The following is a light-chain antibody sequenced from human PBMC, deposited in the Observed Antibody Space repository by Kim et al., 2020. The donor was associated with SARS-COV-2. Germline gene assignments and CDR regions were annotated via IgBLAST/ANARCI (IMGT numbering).Light chain of an antibody. CDR2: YDS. CDR3: QVWDSSDDHRVV. CDR1: SIGSKS. Sequence: SYELTQPPSVSVAPGKTARIPCGGTSIGSKSVHWYQRKPGQAPVLVISYDSVRPSGIPERFSGSNSGNTATVTISRVEAGDEAVYYCQVWDSSDDHRVVFGGGTQLTVL. J-gene: IGLJ2*01. V-gene: IGLV3-21*04.